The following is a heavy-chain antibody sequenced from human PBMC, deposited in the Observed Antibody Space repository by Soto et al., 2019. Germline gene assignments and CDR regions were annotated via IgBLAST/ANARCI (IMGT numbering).Heavy chain of an antibody. CDR2: ISTYNGNT. CDR1: GYTFTDYG. Sequence: ASVKVSCKASGYTFTDYGISWVRQAPGQGLEWMGWISTYNGNTIYAQKIQGRVTMTTDTSTSTAYVELRSLRSDDTAVYYCARVEDIVVVPAARYGMDVWG. D-gene: IGHD2-2*01. V-gene: IGHV1-18*04. J-gene: IGHJ6*02. CDR3: ARVEDIVVVPAARYGMDV.